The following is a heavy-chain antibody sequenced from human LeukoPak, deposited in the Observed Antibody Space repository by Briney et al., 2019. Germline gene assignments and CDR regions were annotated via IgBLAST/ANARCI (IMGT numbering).Heavy chain of an antibody. Sequence: GRSLRLSRAASGFTVSSYGMHWVRQAPGKGLEWVSSISDHGNSKYYADSVKGRFTISRDNSKNTLYLQMNSLRAEDTAVYYCVGYDSSGYYKLDHWGQGALVTVSS. CDR1: GFTVSSYG. D-gene: IGHD3-22*01. J-gene: IGHJ4*02. V-gene: IGHV3-30*03. CDR3: VGYDSSGYYKLDH. CDR2: ISDHGNSK.